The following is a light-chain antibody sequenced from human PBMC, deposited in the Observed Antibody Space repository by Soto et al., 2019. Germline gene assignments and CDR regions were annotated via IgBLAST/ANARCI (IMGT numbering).Light chain of an antibody. CDR3: VAWDDSLNGHV. Sequence: QSVLTQPHSASGTPGQRVTISCSGSSSNIGTSSVHWFQQLPGTAPKLLISTTNQRPSGVPERFSGSKSGTSASLAISGLQSEDEADYYCVAWDDSLNGHVFGTGIK. J-gene: IGLJ1*01. V-gene: IGLV1-44*01. CDR1: SSNIGTSS. CDR2: TTN.